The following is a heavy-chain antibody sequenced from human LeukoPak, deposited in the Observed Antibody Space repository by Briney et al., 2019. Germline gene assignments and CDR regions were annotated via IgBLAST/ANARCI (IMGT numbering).Heavy chain of an antibody. Sequence: PGGSLRLSCAASGFTVSSNYMSWVRQAPGKGLEWVSVIYSGGSTYYADSVKGRFTISRDNSKNTLYLQMNSLRAEDTAVYYCAKILLGYCSSTSCSFGFDYWGQGTLVTVSS. D-gene: IGHD2-2*03. CDR3: AKILLGYCSSTSCSFGFDY. V-gene: IGHV3-53*01. J-gene: IGHJ4*02. CDR2: IYSGGST. CDR1: GFTVSSNY.